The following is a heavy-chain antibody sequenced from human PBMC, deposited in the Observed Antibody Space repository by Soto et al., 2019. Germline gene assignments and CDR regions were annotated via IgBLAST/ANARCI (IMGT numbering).Heavy chain of an antibody. CDR3: AKGPSGYSYGRPPFDY. V-gene: IGHV3-30*18. J-gene: IGHJ4*02. Sequence: GGSLRLSCAASGFTFSSYGMHWVRQAPGKGLEWVAVISYDGSNKYYADSVKGRFTISRDNSKNTLYLQMNSLRAEDTAVYYCAKGPSGYSYGRPPFDYWGKGTLVTVSS. CDR2: ISYDGSNK. CDR1: GFTFSSYG. D-gene: IGHD5-18*01.